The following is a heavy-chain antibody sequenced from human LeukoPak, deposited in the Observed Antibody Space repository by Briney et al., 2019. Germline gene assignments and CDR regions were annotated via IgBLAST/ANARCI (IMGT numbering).Heavy chain of an antibody. J-gene: IGHJ6*02. Sequence: PSETLSLTCTVSGGSISSYYWSWIRQPPGKGLEWIGYIYDSGSTNYNPSLKSRVTISVDTSKNQFSLKLSSVTAADAAVHYCARSGLYYYFYGMDVWGQGTTVTVSS. CDR3: ARSGLYYYFYGMDV. V-gene: IGHV4-59*01. CDR1: GGSISSYY. D-gene: IGHD3-10*01. CDR2: IYDSGST.